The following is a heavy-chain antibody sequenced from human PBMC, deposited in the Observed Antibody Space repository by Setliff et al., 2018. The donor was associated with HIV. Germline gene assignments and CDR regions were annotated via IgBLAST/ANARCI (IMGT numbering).Heavy chain of an antibody. J-gene: IGHJ3*02. D-gene: IGHD3-22*01. CDR3: ATRAYDSRGYLRSRVSGAAFDI. Sequence: SVKVSCKASGFTFTSSAMQWVRQARGQRLEWIGWIVVGSGNTNYAQKFQGRVTMSEDTSTDTAYMELSSRRSEDTAVYYCATRAYDSRGYLRSRVSGAAFDIWGQGTMVTVSS. CDR2: IVVGSGNT. V-gene: IGHV1-58*02. CDR1: GFTFTSSA.